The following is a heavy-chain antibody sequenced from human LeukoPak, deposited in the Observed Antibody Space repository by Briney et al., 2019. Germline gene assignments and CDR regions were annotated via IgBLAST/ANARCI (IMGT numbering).Heavy chain of an antibody. D-gene: IGHD6-19*01. J-gene: IGHJ5*02. CDR2: IYYGGST. CDR3: ARLRGINTGGWFDWFDP. CDR1: GGSISSSSYY. V-gene: IGHV4-39*01. Sequence: SETLSLTCTVSGGSISSSSYYWGWIRLPPGMGLEWIGTIYYGGSTYYNPSLKSRVTISVDTSKTQFSLKLSSVTAADTAVYYCARLRGINTGGWFDWFDPWGQGILVTVSS.